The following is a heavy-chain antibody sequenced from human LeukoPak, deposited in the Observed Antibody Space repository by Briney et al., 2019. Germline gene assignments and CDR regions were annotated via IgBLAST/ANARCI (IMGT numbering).Heavy chain of an antibody. V-gene: IGHV3-7*03. CDR3: ARDRNDLKYYYMDV. CDR1: GFTFSSYW. Sequence: GGSLRLSCAASGFTFSSYWMSWVRQAPGKGLEWVANIKQDGSEKYYVDSVKGRFTISRDNAKNSLYLQMNSLRAEDTAVYYCARDRNDLKYYYMDVWGKGTTVTVSS. J-gene: IGHJ6*03. D-gene: IGHD1-1*01. CDR2: IKQDGSEK.